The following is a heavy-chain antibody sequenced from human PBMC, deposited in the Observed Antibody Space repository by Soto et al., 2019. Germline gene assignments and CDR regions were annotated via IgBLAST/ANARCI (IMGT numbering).Heavy chain of an antibody. CDR2: ISGSGGST. CDR1: GFTFSSYA. D-gene: IGHD6-6*01. J-gene: IGHJ6*02. CDR3: AKDQPKYSSSSVYYYYYGMDV. V-gene: IGHV3-23*01. Sequence: GGSLRLSCAASGFTFSSYAMSWVRQAPGKGPEWVSAISGSGGSTYYADSVKGRFTISRDNSKNTLYLQMNSLRAEDTAVYYCAKDQPKYSSSSVYYYYYGMDVWGQGTTVTV.